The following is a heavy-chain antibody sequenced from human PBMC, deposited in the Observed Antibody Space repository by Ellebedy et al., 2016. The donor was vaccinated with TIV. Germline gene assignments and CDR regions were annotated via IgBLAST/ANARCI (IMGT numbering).Heavy chain of an antibody. V-gene: IGHV3-20*04. D-gene: IGHD3-16*01. CDR2: INWNGETT. CDR1: GFTFDDYG. J-gene: IGHJ5*02. Sequence: GESLKISCTVTGFTFDDYGMSWVRQSPKKRLEWVAGINWNGETTGYGASMKGRFIISRDNAKNSLYLEMNSLTAEDTALYYCGRVQRKGGWDLWGQGTLVTVSS. CDR3: GRVQRKGGWDL.